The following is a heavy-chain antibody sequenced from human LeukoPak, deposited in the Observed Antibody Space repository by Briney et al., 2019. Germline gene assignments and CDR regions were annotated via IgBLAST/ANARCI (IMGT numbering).Heavy chain of an antibody. D-gene: IGHD2-15*01. V-gene: IGHV4-34*01. CDR3: ARGRGYCSGGSCYSWFDP. J-gene: IGHJ5*02. CDR1: GGSFSGYY. CDR2: INHSGST. Sequence: SETLSLTCAVYGGSFSGYYWSWIRQPPGKGLEWIGEINHSGSTNYNPSLKSRVTISVDTSKNQFSLKLSSVTAADTAVYYCARGRGYCSGGSCYSWFDPWGQGTLVTISS.